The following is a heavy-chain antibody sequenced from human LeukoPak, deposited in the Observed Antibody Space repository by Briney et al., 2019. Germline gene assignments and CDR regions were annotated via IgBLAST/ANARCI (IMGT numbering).Heavy chain of an antibody. CDR1: GFTFTTYW. V-gene: IGHV3-7*01. CDR3: ARDCPGEYSGYGSLDY. D-gene: IGHD5-12*01. Sequence: PGGSLRLSCAASGFTFTTYWMGWVRQAPGKGLEWVANINQDGSEEYYVDSVKGRFTISRDNAKNSLYLQMNSLRAEDTAVYYCARDCPGEYSGYGSLDYWGQGTLVTVSS. CDR2: INQDGSEE. J-gene: IGHJ4*02.